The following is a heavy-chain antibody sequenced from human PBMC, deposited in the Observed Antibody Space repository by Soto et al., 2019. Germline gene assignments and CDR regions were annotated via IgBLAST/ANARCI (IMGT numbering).Heavy chain of an antibody. D-gene: IGHD6-19*01. J-gene: IGHJ4*02. V-gene: IGHV1-18*01. CDR3: ARDLGSGWNGLIDY. CDR2: ITAYNGNT. Sequence: QVHLVQSGPEVKKPGASVKVSCKASGYTFTTFGITWVRQAPGQGLEWMGWITAYNGNTNYAQRLQGRVTMTTDTXTSTAYMELRSLRSDDTAVYYCARDLGSGWNGLIDYWGQGTLVTVSS. CDR1: GYTFTTFG.